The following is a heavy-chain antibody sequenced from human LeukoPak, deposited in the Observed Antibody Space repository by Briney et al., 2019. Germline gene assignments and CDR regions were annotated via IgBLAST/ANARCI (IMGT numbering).Heavy chain of an antibody. V-gene: IGHV4-39*01. D-gene: IGHD3-22*01. J-gene: IGHJ4*02. CDR1: GASISSSNYY. Sequence: SETLSLTCSVSGASISSSNYYWAWIRQPPGKGLEWIGSIYHSGRTYYNPSLKSRVTISVDASKNQFSLKLSSVTAADTAVYYCARPDYDSSGTDYWGQGTLVTVSS. CDR2: IYHSGRT. CDR3: ARPDYDSSGTDY.